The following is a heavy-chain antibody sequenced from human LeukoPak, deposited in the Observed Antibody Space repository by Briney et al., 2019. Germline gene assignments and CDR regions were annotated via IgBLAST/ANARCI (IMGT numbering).Heavy chain of an antibody. J-gene: IGHJ3*02. CDR1: GYTFTSYY. D-gene: IGHD2-2*01. CDR3: AREMIVVVPAAMPGDAFDI. Sequence: ASVKVSCKASGYTFTSYYMHWVRQAPGQGLEWMGIINPSGGSTSYAQKFQGRVTMTRDMSTSTVYMELSSLRSEDTAVYYCAREMIVVVPAAMPGDAFDIWGQGTMVTVSS. CDR2: INPSGGST. V-gene: IGHV1-46*01.